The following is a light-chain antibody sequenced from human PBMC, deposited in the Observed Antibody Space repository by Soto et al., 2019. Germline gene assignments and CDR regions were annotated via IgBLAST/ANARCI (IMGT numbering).Light chain of an antibody. CDR2: GNN. J-gene: IGLJ1*01. CDR3: QSYDSSVTLRV. Sequence: QSVLTQPPSVSGAPGQRVTISCTGSSSNIGAGYDVHWYQQLPGTAPKLLIYGNNNRPSGVPDRFSGSKSGTSASLAITGLQADDEADYYCQSYDSSVTLRVFGTGTKVTVL. CDR1: SSNIGAGYD. V-gene: IGLV1-40*01.